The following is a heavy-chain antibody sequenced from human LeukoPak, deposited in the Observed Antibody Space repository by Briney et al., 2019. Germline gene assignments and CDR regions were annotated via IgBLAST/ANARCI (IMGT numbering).Heavy chain of an antibody. D-gene: IGHD2/OR15-2a*01. CDR2: IFYSGST. CDR3: ARLPFGEGFLDY. V-gene: IGHV4-39*07. Sequence: PSETLSLTCSVFGGSISSIGYYWGWIRQPPGKGLEYIGSIFYSGSTYHNPSLKSRVTISVDTSKNQFSLKLNSVTAADTAMYYCARLPFGEGFLDYWGQGTLVTVSS. J-gene: IGHJ4*02. CDR1: GGSISSIGYY.